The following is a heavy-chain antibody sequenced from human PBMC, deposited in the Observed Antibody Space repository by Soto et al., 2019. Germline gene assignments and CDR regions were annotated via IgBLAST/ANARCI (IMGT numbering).Heavy chain of an antibody. D-gene: IGHD6-13*01. CDR1: GASISSNY. Sequence: QVQLQESGPGLVKPSETLSLTCTVSGASISSNYWSWIRQPPGKGLECIGYFSYSGSTNYNPSLKSRVIISVDTSRNQFSLKLTSVTATDTAMYYCARHSALAAGGAFEFWGQGMMVTVSS. CDR3: ARHSALAAGGAFEF. CDR2: FSYSGST. V-gene: IGHV4-59*08. J-gene: IGHJ3*01.